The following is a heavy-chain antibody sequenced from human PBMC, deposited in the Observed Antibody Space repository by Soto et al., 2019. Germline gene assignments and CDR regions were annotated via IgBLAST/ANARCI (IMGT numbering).Heavy chain of an antibody. Sequence: QVQLQESGPGLVKPSETLSLTCTVSGGSISSYYWKWIRQPPGKGLEWIGYIYYSGSTNYNPSLKSRVTISVDTSKNQFSLKLSSVTAADTAVYYCARSIDEYSSSSGYCFDYWCQGTLVTVSS. CDR3: ARSIDEYSSSSGYCFDY. CDR1: GGSISSYY. D-gene: IGHD6-6*01. V-gene: IGHV4-59*08. J-gene: IGHJ4*02. CDR2: IYYSGST.